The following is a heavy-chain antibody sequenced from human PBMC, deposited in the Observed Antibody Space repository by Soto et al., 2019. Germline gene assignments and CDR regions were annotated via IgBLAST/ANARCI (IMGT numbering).Heavy chain of an antibody. CDR3: AGTRHYGDFDY. V-gene: IGHV4-59*01. Sequence: SETLSLTCTVSGGSISSYYWSWIRQPPGKGLEWIGYIYYSGSTNYNPSLKSRVTISVDTSKNQFSLKLSSVTAADTAVYYCAGTRHYGDFDYWGQGTLVTVSS. D-gene: IGHD4-17*01. CDR1: GGSISSYY. CDR2: IYYSGST. J-gene: IGHJ4*02.